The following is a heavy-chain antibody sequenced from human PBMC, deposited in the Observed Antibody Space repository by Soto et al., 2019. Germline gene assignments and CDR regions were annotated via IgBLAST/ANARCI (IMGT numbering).Heavy chain of an antibody. J-gene: IGHJ4*02. Sequence: VASGKVCCKASGYTFPSYSMNWVRQAPGQRLEWIGWINAGNGNTKYSQKFQGRVTITRDTSASTAYMELSSLRYEDTAVYYCARVLVSFWSENKNGPFDYWGQGTLFSVSS. CDR1: GYTFPSYS. V-gene: IGHV1-3*01. D-gene: IGHD3-3*01. CDR2: INAGNGNT. CDR3: ARVLVSFWSENKNGPFDY.